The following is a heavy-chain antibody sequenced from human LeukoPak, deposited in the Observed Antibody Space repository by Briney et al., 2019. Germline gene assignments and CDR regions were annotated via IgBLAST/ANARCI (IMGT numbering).Heavy chain of an antibody. D-gene: IGHD1-1*01. CDR1: GFTFSTYW. Sequence: GGSLRLSCSASGFTFSTYWMSWVRQAPGKGLEWVANMRRDGNEIYYLDSVRGRFTISRDNSKNTLYLQMNSLRAEDTAVYYCAKDLRPDGINDFDHWGQGTLVTVSS. CDR3: AKDLRPDGINDFDH. J-gene: IGHJ4*02. CDR2: MRRDGNEI. V-gene: IGHV3-7*03.